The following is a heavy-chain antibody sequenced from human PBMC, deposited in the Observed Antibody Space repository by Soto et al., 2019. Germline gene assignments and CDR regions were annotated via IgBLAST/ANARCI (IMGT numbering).Heavy chain of an antibody. V-gene: IGHV3-74*01. CDR3: ARGGDGYNPFDY. CDR2: INSDGSST. CDR1: GFTFSSYW. Sequence: EVQLVESGGGLVQPGGSLRLSCAASGFTFSSYWMHWVRQAPGKGLVWVSRINSDGSSTSYADSVKGRFTISRDNAKNTLYPQMNSLRAEDTAVYYCARGGDGYNPFDYWGQGTLVTVSS. J-gene: IGHJ4*02. D-gene: IGHD5-12*01.